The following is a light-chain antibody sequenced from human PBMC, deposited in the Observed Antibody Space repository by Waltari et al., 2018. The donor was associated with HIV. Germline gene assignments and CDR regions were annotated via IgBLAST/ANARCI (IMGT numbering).Light chain of an antibody. CDR3: MLFFRSSYL. CDR1: HGPVNIGHY. V-gene: IGLV7-43*01. Sequence: QAVVTHEPSVTVSPGGTVTLNCNYAHGPVNIGHYANWCPQRPGQAPSPLFYSSTRRHSLTPGRFSASLVDDRAALILSTVWPEDEAVYYCMLFFRSSYLFGGGTKVTVL. CDR2: SST. J-gene: IGLJ2*01.